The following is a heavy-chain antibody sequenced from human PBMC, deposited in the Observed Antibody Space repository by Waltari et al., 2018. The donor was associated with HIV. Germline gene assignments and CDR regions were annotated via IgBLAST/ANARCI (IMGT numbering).Heavy chain of an antibody. CDR3: ARGHCTSTSCYVGFDP. D-gene: IGHD2-2*01. CDR2: IYNSGRT. V-gene: IGHV4-59*08. Sequence: QVQLQESGPGLVKPSETLSLTCTVSGGSISSYYWNWIRQPPGKGLEWIGYIYNSGRTNYNPSLKSRVTISVDTSKNQFSLKLSSVTAADTAVYYCARGHCTSTSCYVGFDPWGQGTLVTVSS. J-gene: IGHJ5*02. CDR1: GGSISSYY.